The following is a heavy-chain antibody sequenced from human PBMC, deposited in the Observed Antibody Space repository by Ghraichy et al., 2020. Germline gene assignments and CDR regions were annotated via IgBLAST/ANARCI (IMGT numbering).Heavy chain of an antibody. CDR3: ASSGGLHYYYGMDV. Sequence: SEILSLTCTVSGGSISSGGYYWSWIRQHPGKGLEWIGYIYYSGSTYYNPSLKSRVTISVDTSKNQFSLKLSSVTAADTAVYYCASSGGLHYYYGMDVWGQGTTVTVSS. J-gene: IGHJ6*02. D-gene: IGHD3-16*01. CDR2: IYYSGST. V-gene: IGHV4-31*03. CDR1: GGSISSGGYY.